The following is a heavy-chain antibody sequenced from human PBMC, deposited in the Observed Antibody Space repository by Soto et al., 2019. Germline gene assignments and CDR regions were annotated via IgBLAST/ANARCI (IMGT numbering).Heavy chain of an antibody. Sequence: SETLSLTCTVSGGSISSSSYYWGWIRQPPGKGLEWIGSIYYSGSTYYNPSLKSRVTISVDTSKNQFSLKLSSVTAADTAVHYCARQELGDYGDYFSYYYYGMDVWGKGTTVTVSS. CDR1: GGSISSSSYY. CDR3: ARQELGDYGDYFSYYYYGMDV. D-gene: IGHD4-17*01. V-gene: IGHV4-39*01. J-gene: IGHJ6*04. CDR2: IYYSGST.